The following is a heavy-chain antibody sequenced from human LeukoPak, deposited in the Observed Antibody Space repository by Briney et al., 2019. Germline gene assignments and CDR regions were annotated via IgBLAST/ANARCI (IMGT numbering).Heavy chain of an antibody. Sequence: PGGSLRLSCAASGFTFSSYSMNWVRQAPGKGLEWVSYISSTNGYIYYADSVRGRFTISRDNAKNSLSLQMNSLRAEDTAVYYCARGRSTWHLDYWGRGTLVTVSS. V-gene: IGHV3-21*01. CDR2: ISSTNGYI. J-gene: IGHJ4*02. CDR3: ARGRSTWHLDY. CDR1: GFTFSSYS. D-gene: IGHD1-26*01.